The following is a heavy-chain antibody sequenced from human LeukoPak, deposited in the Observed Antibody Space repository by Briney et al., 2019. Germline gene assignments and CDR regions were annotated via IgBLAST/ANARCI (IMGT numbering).Heavy chain of an antibody. V-gene: IGHV3-23*01. CDR2: ISGSGGST. Sequence: PGGSLRLSCAASGFTFSNYAMSWVRQAPGKGLEWVSGISGSGGSTYYADSVKGRFTISRDNSKNTLYLQMNSLRAEDTAVYYCAKVGGSYGYYYYYYMDVWGKGTTVTISS. D-gene: IGHD1-26*01. J-gene: IGHJ6*03. CDR1: GFTFSNYA. CDR3: AKVGGSYGYYYYYYMDV.